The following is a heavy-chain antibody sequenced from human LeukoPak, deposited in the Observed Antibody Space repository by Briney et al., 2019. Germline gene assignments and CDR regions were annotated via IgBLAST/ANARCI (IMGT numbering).Heavy chain of an antibody. V-gene: IGHV1-69*01. Sequence: SVKVSCKASGGTFSNYVINWVRQAPGQGLEWMGGIIPIFATADYAQKFQGRVTITADESTSTAYMELSSLRSEDTAVYYCARASTGVPEIYYYYYMDVWGKGTTVTVSS. CDR3: ARASTGVPEIYYYYYMDV. D-gene: IGHD7-27*01. J-gene: IGHJ6*03. CDR2: IIPIFATA. CDR1: GGTFSNYV.